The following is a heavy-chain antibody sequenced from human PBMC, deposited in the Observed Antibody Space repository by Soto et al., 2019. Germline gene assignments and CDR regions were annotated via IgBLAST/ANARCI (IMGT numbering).Heavy chain of an antibody. J-gene: IGHJ6*02. CDR3: AREVRHIVVVTGHYYYGMDV. CDR2: IWYDGSNK. D-gene: IGHD2-21*02. CDR1: GFTFSSYG. V-gene: IGHV3-33*01. Sequence: GGSLRLSCAASGFTFSSYGMHWVRQAPGKGLEWVAVIWYDGSNKYYADSVKGRFTISRDNSKNTLYLQMNSLRAEDTAVYYCAREVRHIVVVTGHYYYGMDVWGQGT.